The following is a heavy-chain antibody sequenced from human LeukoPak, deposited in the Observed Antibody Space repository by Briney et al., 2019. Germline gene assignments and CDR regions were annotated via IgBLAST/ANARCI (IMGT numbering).Heavy chain of an antibody. CDR1: GYTFTSYD. J-gene: IGHJ3*02. V-gene: IGHV1-8*01. CDR3: ARHLRYFDWLILDDAFDI. D-gene: IGHD3-9*01. CDR2: MNPNSGNT. Sequence: ASVKVSCKASGYTFTSYDISWVRQATGQGLEWMGWMNPNSGNTGYAQKFQGRVTMTRSTSISTAYMELSSLRSEDTAVYYCARHLRYFDWLILDDAFDIWGQGTMVTVSS.